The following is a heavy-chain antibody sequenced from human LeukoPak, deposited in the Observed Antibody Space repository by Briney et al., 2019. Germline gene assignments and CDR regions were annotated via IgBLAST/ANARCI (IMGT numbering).Heavy chain of an antibody. D-gene: IGHD1-1*01. V-gene: IGHV3-11*01. CDR1: GFTFRDYA. CDR2: IKKRSAAT. CDR3: ARIWSARDWFDP. J-gene: IGHJ5*02. Sequence: GGSLRLSCAASGFTFRDYAMTWIRQAPGKGLEWISYIKKRSAATYYADSVAGRFVISRDDAKNSLNLHLTNLRVEDTATYFCARIWSARDWFDPWGQGT.